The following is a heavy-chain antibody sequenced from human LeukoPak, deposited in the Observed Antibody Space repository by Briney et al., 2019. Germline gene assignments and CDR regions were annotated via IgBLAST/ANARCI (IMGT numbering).Heavy chain of an antibody. CDR1: GFTFSDYY. D-gene: IGHD6-19*01. V-gene: IGHV3-11*01. Sequence: GGSLRLSCAASGFTFSDYYMSWIRQAPGKGLEWISYISSSGSTIFQADSMKGRFTISRDNAKNSLYLQMNSLKTEDTAVYYCTTLPKRQWLVRVWGQGTLVTVSS. CDR3: TTLPKRQWLVRV. J-gene: IGHJ4*02. CDR2: ISSSGSTI.